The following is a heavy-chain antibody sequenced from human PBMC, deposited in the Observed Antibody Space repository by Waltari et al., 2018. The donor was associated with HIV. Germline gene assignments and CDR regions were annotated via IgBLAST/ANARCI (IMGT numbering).Heavy chain of an antibody. CDR3: ARDWAVVVLKASYFFDY. Sequence: QVQLVQSGAEEKKPGASVRVSCKASGYTFTVYLIHWVRQAPGDGLEWMGIIDASGYSTAYEQKYQSRVTMTSDTSTSSAYMEISSLTSDDTAVYYCARDWAVVVLKASYFFDYWGQGSLITGS. CDR2: IDASGYST. V-gene: IGHV1-46*01. J-gene: IGHJ4*02. CDR1: GYTFTVYL. D-gene: IGHD2-15*01.